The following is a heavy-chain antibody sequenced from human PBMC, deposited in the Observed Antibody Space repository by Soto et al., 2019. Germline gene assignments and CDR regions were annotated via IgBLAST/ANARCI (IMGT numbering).Heavy chain of an antibody. CDR2: ISGSGGST. V-gene: IGHV3-23*01. Sequence: EVQLLESGGGLVQPGGSLRLSCAASGFTFSSYAMSWVRQAPGKGLEWVSAISGSGGSTYYADSVKGRFTISRDNSKNTLYLQMNSLRAEDMAVYYCAKDQRVYHGSGSYYNGGWYFDYWGQGTLVTVSS. CDR3: AKDQRVYHGSGSYYNGGWYFDY. CDR1: GFTFSSYA. D-gene: IGHD3-10*01. J-gene: IGHJ4*02.